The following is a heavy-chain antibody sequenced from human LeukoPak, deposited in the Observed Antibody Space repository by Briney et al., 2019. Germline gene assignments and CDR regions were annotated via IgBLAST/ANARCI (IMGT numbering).Heavy chain of an antibody. Sequence: SETLSLTCTLSGGSINNYYRSWIRQPPGEGLEWIGYIYYNGNTNYNPSLKSRVTISVDTSKNQFSLKLSSVTAADTAVYFCAREYSSGLSWFDPWGQGTLVTVSS. CDR2: IYYNGNT. CDR3: AREYSSGLSWFDP. D-gene: IGHD6-19*01. CDR1: GGSINNYY. J-gene: IGHJ5*02. V-gene: IGHV4-59*01.